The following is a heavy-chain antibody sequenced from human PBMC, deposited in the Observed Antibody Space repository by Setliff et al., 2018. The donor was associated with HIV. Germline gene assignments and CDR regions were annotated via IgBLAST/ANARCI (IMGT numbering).Heavy chain of an antibody. CDR1: NVSIKSYY. CDR3: ARVGGSPPYYYYYMDV. Sequence: PSETLSLTCTVSNVSIKSYYWGWIRQSPGKALEWIGSIYHTGSTSYNPSFKSRVTILVDTSKNQFSLHLTSVTAADTAVYYCARVGGSPPYYYYYMDVWGTGTTVTVSS. J-gene: IGHJ6*03. CDR2: IYHTGST. D-gene: IGHD3-16*01. V-gene: IGHV4-38-2*02.